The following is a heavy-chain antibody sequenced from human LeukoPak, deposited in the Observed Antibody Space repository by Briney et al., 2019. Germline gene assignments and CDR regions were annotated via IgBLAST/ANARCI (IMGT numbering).Heavy chain of an antibody. CDR1: GFTFSSYG. V-gene: IGHV3-33*05. J-gene: IGHJ1*01. CDR3: ARGAVGPDF. Sequence: GRSLPLSRAASGFTFSSYGMHWVRQAPGKGLEWVAGIQYDGSKNYYGDSVRGRFTISRDNAKNTVYLQMNSLRAEDTAVYYCARGAVGPDFWGEGTLASASS. CDR2: IQYDGSKN. D-gene: IGHD1-14*01.